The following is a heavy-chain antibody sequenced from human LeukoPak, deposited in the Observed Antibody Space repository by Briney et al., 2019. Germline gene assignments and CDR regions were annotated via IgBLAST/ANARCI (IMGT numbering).Heavy chain of an antibody. J-gene: IGHJ6*03. D-gene: IGHD1-7*01. CDR3: ARRWNYGRNYYIDV. CDR2: INHSGGT. V-gene: IGHV4-34*01. Sequence: KTSETLSLTCAVYGGSFSAYYWSWIRQPPGKGLEWIGEINHSGGTNYNPSLKSRVTISVDTSKNQFSLKLSSVTATDTAVYYCARRWNYGRNYYIDVWGKGATVSVSS. CDR1: GGSFSAYY.